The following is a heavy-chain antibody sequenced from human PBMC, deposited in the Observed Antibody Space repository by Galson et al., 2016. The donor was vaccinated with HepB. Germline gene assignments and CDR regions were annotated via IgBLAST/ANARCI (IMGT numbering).Heavy chain of an antibody. CDR2: ITYNGDYT. CDR3: VKEGGTGQTAHFDS. J-gene: IGHJ4*02. CDR1: GFIFNNCA. Sequence: SLRLSCAGSGFIFNNCAMSWVRQAPGKGLEWVSVITYNGDYTFYTESVRGRFTMSRDNSKSTLFLQMNSLRVEDTAIYYCVKEGGTGQTAHFDSWGQGTVVTVSS. D-gene: IGHD5-18*01. V-gene: IGHV3-23*01.